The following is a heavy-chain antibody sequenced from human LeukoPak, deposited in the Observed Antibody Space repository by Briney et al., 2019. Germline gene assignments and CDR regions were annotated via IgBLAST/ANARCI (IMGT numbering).Heavy chain of an antibody. CDR3: AKGQLPNWFDP. D-gene: IGHD1-7*01. CDR1: GFTLSSYW. J-gene: IGHJ5*02. V-gene: IGHV3-7*01. Sequence: GGSLRLSCAASGFTLSSYWMSWVRQAPGKGLEWVANINEDGSAKSYVDSVKGRFTISRDNTRNSLYLQITGLRAEDTAVYYCAKGQLPNWFDPWGQGTQVTVSS. CDR2: INEDGSAK.